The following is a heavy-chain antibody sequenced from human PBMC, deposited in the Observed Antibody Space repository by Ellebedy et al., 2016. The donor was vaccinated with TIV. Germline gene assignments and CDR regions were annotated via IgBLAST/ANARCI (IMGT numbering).Heavy chain of an antibody. CDR2: ISYDGSNK. CDR1: GFTFSSYG. D-gene: IGHD6-19*01. CDR3: AKTETHSSGWRPEISFYYYYGMDV. V-gene: IGHV3-30*18. Sequence: GGSLRLSXAASGFTFSSYGMHWVRQAPGKGLEWVAVISYDGSNKYYADSVKGRFTISRDNSKNTLYLQMNSLRAEDTAVYYCAKTETHSSGWRPEISFYYYYGMDVWGQGTTVTVSS. J-gene: IGHJ6*02.